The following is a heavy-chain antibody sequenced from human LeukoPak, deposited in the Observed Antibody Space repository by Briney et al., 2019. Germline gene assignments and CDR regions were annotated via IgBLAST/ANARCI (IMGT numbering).Heavy chain of an antibody. V-gene: IGHV3-48*04. Sequence: GGSLRLTCAASGFTFNSYSMNWVSQAPGKGLEWITYISSSSSTVYYADSVRGRFTISRDNAKNSLYLQMNTLRAEDTAVYYCARDRGPYYYDSSGSYYFDYWGQGTLVTVSS. CDR3: ARDRGPYYYDSSGSYYFDY. CDR1: GFTFNSYS. D-gene: IGHD3-22*01. CDR2: ISSSSSTV. J-gene: IGHJ4*02.